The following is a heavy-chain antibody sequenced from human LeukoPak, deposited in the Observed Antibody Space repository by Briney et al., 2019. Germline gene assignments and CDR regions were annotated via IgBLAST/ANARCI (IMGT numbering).Heavy chain of an antibody. J-gene: IGHJ4*02. Sequence: ASVKVSCKASGYTFTSYYMHWVRQAPGQGLEWMGIINPSGGSTSYAQKFQGRVTMTRDMSTSTVYMELSSLRSEDTAVYYCAKDKAAAGYLDYWGQGTLVTGSS. V-gene: IGHV1-46*01. CDR2: INPSGGST. CDR1: GYTFTSYY. CDR3: AKDKAAAGYLDY. D-gene: IGHD6-13*01.